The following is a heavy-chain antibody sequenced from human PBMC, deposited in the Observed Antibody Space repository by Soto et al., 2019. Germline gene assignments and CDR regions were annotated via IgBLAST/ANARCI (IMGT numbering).Heavy chain of an antibody. Sequence: SETLSLTCNVSGGSISSSSYYWGWIRQPPGKGLEWIGSIYYSGSTNYNPTLKSRVTISVDTSKNQFSLKLSSVTAADTAVYYCARVGSSGWAPDYWGPGTLVTVSS. J-gene: IGHJ4*02. CDR3: ARVGSSGWAPDY. CDR2: IYYSGST. D-gene: IGHD6-19*01. CDR1: GGSISSSSYY. V-gene: IGHV4-39*07.